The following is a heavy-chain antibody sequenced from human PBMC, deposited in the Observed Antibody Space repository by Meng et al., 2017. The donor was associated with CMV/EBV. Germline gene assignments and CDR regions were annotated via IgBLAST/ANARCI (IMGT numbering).Heavy chain of an antibody. V-gene: IGHV3-49*04. D-gene: IGHD2-2*01. Sequence: GGSLRLSCAASGFTFDDYGMSWVRQAPGKGLEWVGFIRSKAYGGTTEYAASVKGRFTISRDDSKSSAYLQMNSLKTEDTAVYYCTREYELGYCSSTSCPYFDYWGQGTLVTVSS. J-gene: IGHJ4*02. CDR3: TREYELGYCSSTSCPYFDY. CDR1: GFTFDDYG. CDR2: IRSKAYGGTT.